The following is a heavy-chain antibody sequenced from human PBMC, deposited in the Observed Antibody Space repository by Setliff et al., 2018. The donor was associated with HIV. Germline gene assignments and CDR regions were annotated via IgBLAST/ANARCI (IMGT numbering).Heavy chain of an antibody. CDR2: IYHSGST. CDR1: GGSIDSFSYY. V-gene: IGHV4-39*01. J-gene: IGHJ5*02. CDR3: ARHEGYLYDGSRYFGRFDP. Sequence: SSETLSLTCAVSGGSIDSFSYYWGWIRQTPGKELEWIGNIYHSGSTNYNPSLKSRAAISVDRSKRHFFLKLRSVTAADTAVYYCARHEGYLYDGSRYFGRFDPWGQGTLVTVSS. D-gene: IGHD2-15*01.